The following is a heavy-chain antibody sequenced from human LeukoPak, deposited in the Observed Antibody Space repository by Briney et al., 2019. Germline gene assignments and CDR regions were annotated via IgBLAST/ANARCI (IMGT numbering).Heavy chain of an antibody. Sequence: GGSLRLSCAASGFTFSSYGMHWVRQAPGKGLEWVANIKQDGSEKYYVDSVKGRFTISRDNAKNSLYLQMNSLRAEDTAVYYCASEIVGATPYYFDYWGQGTLVTVSS. V-gene: IGHV3-7*01. CDR1: GFTFSSYG. CDR2: IKQDGSEK. D-gene: IGHD1-26*01. J-gene: IGHJ4*02. CDR3: ASEIVGATPYYFDY.